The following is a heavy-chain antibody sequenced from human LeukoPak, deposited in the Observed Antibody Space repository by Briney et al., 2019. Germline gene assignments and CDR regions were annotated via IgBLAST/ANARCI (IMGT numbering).Heavy chain of an antibody. CDR2: MNPNSGNT. Sequence: GASVKVSCKASGGTFSSYAISWVRQAPGQGLEWMGWMNPNSGNTGYAQKFQGRVTMTRNTSISTAYMELSSLRSEDTAVYYCARGISSGRANIWGQGTMVTVSS. CDR1: GGTFSSYA. CDR3: ARGISSGRANI. J-gene: IGHJ3*02. V-gene: IGHV1-8*02. D-gene: IGHD6-19*01.